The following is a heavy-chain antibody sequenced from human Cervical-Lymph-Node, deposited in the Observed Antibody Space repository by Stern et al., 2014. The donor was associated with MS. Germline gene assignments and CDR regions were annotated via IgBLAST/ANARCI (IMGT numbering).Heavy chain of an antibody. CDR1: GYTFTGYY. J-gene: IGHJ5*02. D-gene: IGHD7-27*01. Sequence: QVQLVQSGAEVKKPGASVKVSCKASGYTFTGYYMHWVRQAPGQGLEGMGRINPNSGGTNYAQKFQGRVTMTRDTSSSTAYMELSRLRSDDTAVYYCARDQGDLGNWFDPWGQGTLVTVSS. V-gene: IGHV1-2*06. CDR3: ARDQGDLGNWFDP. CDR2: INPNSGGT.